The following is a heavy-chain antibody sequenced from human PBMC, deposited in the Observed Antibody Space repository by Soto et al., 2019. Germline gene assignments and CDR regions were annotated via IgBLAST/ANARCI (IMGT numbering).Heavy chain of an antibody. Sequence: ASVKVSCKASGGTFSSYAISWVRQAPGQGLEWMGGIIPIFGTASYAQKFQGRVTITADESTSTAYMELSSLRSEDTAVYYCASRRGRGDYKNWFDPWGQGTLVTVSS. V-gene: IGHV1-69*13. D-gene: IGHD4-17*01. CDR3: ASRRGRGDYKNWFDP. CDR2: IIPIFGTA. J-gene: IGHJ5*02. CDR1: GGTFSSYA.